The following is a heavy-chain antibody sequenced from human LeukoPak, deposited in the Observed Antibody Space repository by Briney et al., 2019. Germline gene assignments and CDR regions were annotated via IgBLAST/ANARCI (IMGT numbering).Heavy chain of an antibody. CDR2: TYYRSKWYN. V-gene: IGHV6-1*01. CDR1: GDSVSSNSAA. CDR3: ARESSPDTAMVSVVDY. D-gene: IGHD5-18*01. Sequence: SQTLSLTCAISGDSVSSNSAAWNWIRQSPSRGLEWLGRTYYRSKWYNDYAVSVKSRITINPDTSKNQFSLQLNSVTPEDTAVYYCARESSPDTAMVSVVDYWGQGTLVTVSS. J-gene: IGHJ4*02.